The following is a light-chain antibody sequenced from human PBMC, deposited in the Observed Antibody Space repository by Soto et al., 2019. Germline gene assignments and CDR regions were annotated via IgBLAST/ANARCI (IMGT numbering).Light chain of an antibody. CDR1: QSISSY. J-gene: IGKJ1*01. CDR2: AAS. CDR3: QQSYSTPWT. Sequence: DIQMTQSPSSLSASVGDRFTITCRASQSISSYLNWYQQKPGKAPKVLIYAASSLQSGVPSRFSGSGSGTDFTLTISSLQPEDFATYYCQQSYSTPWTFGQGTKVDIK. V-gene: IGKV1-39*01.